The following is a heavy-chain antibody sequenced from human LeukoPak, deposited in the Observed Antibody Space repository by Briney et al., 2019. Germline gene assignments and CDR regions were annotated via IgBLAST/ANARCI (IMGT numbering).Heavy chain of an antibody. CDR1: GASFGVYY. CDR3: ARATLQLERRPFDY. J-gene: IGHJ4*02. V-gene: IGHV4-34*01. CDR2: INHSGST. D-gene: IGHD1-1*01. Sequence: PSETLSLTCAVYGASFGVYYWSWIRQPPGKGLEWIGEINHSGSTNYNPSLKSRVTISVDTSKNQFSLKLSSVTAADTAVYYCARATLQLERRPFDYWGQGTLVTVSS.